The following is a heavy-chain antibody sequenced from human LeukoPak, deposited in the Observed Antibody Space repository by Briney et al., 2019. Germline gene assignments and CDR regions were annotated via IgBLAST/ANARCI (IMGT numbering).Heavy chain of an antibody. Sequence: ASVKVSCKASGGTFSSYAISWVRQAPGQGLEWMGRIIPIFGTANYAQKFQGRVTITTDESTSTAYMELRSLRSEDTAVYYCARGPTIFGVGIAWDDYYYMDVWGKGTTVTVSS. D-gene: IGHD3-3*01. CDR1: GGTFSSYA. J-gene: IGHJ6*03. CDR2: IIPIFGTA. CDR3: ARGPTIFGVGIAWDDYYYMDV. V-gene: IGHV1-69*05.